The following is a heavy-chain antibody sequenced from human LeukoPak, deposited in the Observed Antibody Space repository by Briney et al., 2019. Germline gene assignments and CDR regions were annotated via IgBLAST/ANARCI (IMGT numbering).Heavy chain of an antibody. CDR1: GGSISSGGYY. V-gene: IGHV4-30-4*08. CDR2: IYYSGST. Sequence: ASETLSLTCTVSGGSISSGGYYWSWIRQHPGKGLEWIGYIYYSGSTYYNPSLKSRVTISVDTSKNQFSLKLSSVTAADTAVYYCARDGISRGLPDYWGQGTLVTVSS. CDR3: ARDGISRGLPDY. D-gene: IGHD2/OR15-2a*01. J-gene: IGHJ4*02.